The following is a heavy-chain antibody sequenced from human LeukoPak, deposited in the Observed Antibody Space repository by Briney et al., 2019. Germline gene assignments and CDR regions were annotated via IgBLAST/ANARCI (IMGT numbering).Heavy chain of an antibody. J-gene: IGHJ4*02. D-gene: IGHD6-13*01. CDR2: INPSGGST. V-gene: IGHV1-46*01. CDR3: AGEVSFRSSWYTPASFDY. Sequence: ASVKVSCKASGYTFTSYYMHWVRQAPGQGLEWMGIINPSGGSTSYAQKFQGRVTMTRDTSTSTVYMELSSLRSEDTAVYYCAGEVSFRSSWYTPASFDYWGQGTLVTVSS. CDR1: GYTFTSYY.